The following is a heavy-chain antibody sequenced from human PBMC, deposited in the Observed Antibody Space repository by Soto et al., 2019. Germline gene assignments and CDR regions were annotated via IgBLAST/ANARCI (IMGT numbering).Heavy chain of an antibody. CDR3: ARETLRDAIDI. V-gene: IGHV3-48*03. CDR2: IRANDESI. CDR1: GFDFRSYE. Sequence: GSLRIYCVASGFDFRSYEMNWVRQAPGKGLEWVSNIRANDESIYYADSVKGRVSVSRDNAKNSLFLEMNSLRVDDMAVYYCARETLRDAIDIWGQGTMVTVSS. J-gene: IGHJ3*02.